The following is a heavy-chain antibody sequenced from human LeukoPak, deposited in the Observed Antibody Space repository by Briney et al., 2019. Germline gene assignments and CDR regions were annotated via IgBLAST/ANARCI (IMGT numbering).Heavy chain of an antibody. CDR1: GFTFNSYW. V-gene: IGHV3-74*01. CDR3: ARGGYHNGFDI. J-gene: IGHJ3*02. Sequence: GGSLRLSCAASGFTFNSYWFHWVRQAPGKRLVWVSRINSDGSDTIYADSVKGRFTISRDNAKSTVYLQMNSLKAEGTAVYYCARGGYHNGFDIWGQGTMVTVSS. CDR2: INSDGSDT. D-gene: IGHD2-15*01.